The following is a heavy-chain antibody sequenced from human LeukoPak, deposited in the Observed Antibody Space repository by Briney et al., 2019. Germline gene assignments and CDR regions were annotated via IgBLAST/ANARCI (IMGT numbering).Heavy chain of an antibody. V-gene: IGHV3-23*01. CDR2: ISESGGNT. CDR1: GFSFSSYA. CDR3: ARGIDY. J-gene: IGHJ4*02. Sequence: PGGSLRLSCAASGFSFSSYAMSWVRQAPGKGLEWVSAISESGGNTYYADSVRGRFTISRDTSKNMVFLQMNSLRVEDTAVYYCARGIDYWGRGTLVTVSS.